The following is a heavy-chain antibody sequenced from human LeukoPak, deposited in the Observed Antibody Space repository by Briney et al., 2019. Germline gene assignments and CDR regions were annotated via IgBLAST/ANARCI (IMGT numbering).Heavy chain of an antibody. V-gene: IGHV3-21*01. Sequence: GGSLRLSCAASGFTFSSYSMNWVRQAPGKGLEWVSSISGSSSYIYYTDSMKGRFTISRHNARNSLCLLMNSLRAEDTAVYYCARDQGWLQSLYYFDYWGQGTLVTVSS. J-gene: IGHJ4*02. CDR1: GFTFSSYS. CDR3: ARDQGWLQSLYYFDY. D-gene: IGHD5-24*01. CDR2: ISGSSSYI.